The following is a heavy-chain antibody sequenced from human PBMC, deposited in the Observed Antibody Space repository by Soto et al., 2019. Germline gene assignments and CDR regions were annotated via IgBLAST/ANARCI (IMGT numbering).Heavy chain of an antibody. J-gene: IGHJ6*02. CDR3: GREKEDEGSSSLRVYYGVDV. CDR1: GFTHNNYR. D-gene: IGHD6-6*01. CDR2: IYSRPNYI. Sequence: EVQLLQSGGGPVRSGGSLRLSCVASGFTHNNYRMTWVRQGPGKGLEWVASIYSRPNYIHYTESVKGRFIISRDNAKNSVYLQMNSLRVEDAAVYYCGREKEDEGSSSLRVYYGVDVWGQGTTVTVSS. V-gene: IGHV3-21*06.